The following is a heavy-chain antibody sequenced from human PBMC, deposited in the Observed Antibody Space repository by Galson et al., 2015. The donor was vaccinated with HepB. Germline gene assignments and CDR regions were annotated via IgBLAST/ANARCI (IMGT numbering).Heavy chain of an antibody. J-gene: IGHJ4*02. CDR3: ARGGPGHTLDY. V-gene: IGHV3-48*04. CDR2: ISSSSSTI. CDR1: GSTFSSYP. D-gene: IGHD2/OR15-2a*01. Sequence: SLRLSCAASGSTFSSYPMNWVRQAPGKGLEWVSYISSSSSTIYYADSVKGRFTISRGNAKNSLYLQMNSLRAEDTAVYYCARGGPGHTLDYWGQGTLVTVSS.